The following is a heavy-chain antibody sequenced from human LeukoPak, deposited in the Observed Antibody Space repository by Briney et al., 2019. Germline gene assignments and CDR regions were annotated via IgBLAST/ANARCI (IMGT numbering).Heavy chain of an antibody. J-gene: IGHJ4*02. D-gene: IGHD5-18*01. CDR3: ARGPKDTVKTYYFDY. CDR1: GFAFSNYW. V-gene: IGHV3-7*01. CDR2: IQQDGSEK. Sequence: AGGSLRLSCVVSGFAFSNYWMTLVRQAPGKRLEWVANIQQDGSEKYYVDSVKGRFTIFRDNAKNSVYLQMNSLRAEDTAVYYCARGPKDTVKTYYFDYWGQGTLVTVSS.